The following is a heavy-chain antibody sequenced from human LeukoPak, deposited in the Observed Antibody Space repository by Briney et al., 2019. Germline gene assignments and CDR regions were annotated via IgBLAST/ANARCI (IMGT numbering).Heavy chain of an antibody. CDR2: ISYDGSNK. V-gene: IGHV3-30*18. Sequence: QPGGSLRLSCAASGFTFSSYGMHWVRQAPGKGLEWVAVISYDGSNKYYADSVKGRFTISRDNSKNTLYLQMNSLRAEDTAVYYCAKALWFGDRPNWFDPWGQGTLVTVSS. CDR1: GFTFSSYG. D-gene: IGHD3-10*01. CDR3: AKALWFGDRPNWFDP. J-gene: IGHJ5*02.